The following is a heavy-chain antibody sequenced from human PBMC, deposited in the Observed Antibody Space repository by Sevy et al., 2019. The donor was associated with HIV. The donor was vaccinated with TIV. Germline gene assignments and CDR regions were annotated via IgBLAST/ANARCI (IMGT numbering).Heavy chain of an antibody. CDR3: ARDYYDSSGYYYFYFDY. CDR2: ISSSGSTI. D-gene: IGHD3-22*01. J-gene: IGHJ4*02. CDR1: GFTFSDYY. V-gene: IGHV3-11*01. Sequence: GGSLRLSCAASGFTFSDYYMSWIRQAPGKGLEWVSYISSSGSTIYYAYSVKGRFTISRDNAKNSLYLQMNSLRAEDTAVYYCARDYYDSSGYYYFYFDYWGQGTLVTVSS.